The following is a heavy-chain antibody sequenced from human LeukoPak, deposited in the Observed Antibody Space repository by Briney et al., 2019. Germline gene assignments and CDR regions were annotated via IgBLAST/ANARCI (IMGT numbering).Heavy chain of an antibody. CDR3: ARLISSTPYYYYMDV. Sequence: GASVKVSCKASGYTFTSYGISWVRQAPGQGLEWMGWISAYNGNTNYAQKLQGRVTMTTDTSTSTAYMELRSLRSDDTAVYYCARLISSTPYYYYMDVWGKGTTVTVSS. CDR1: GYTFTSYG. V-gene: IGHV1-18*01. D-gene: IGHD2-2*01. CDR2: ISAYNGNT. J-gene: IGHJ6*03.